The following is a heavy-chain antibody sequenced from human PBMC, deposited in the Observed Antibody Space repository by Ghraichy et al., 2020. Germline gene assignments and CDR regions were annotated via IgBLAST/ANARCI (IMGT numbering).Heavy chain of an antibody. J-gene: IGHJ4*02. CDR1: GFTFSGSA. Sequence: GESLRLSCAASGFTFSGSAMHWVRQASGKGLEWVGRIKNKANNYATAYGASVKGRFTISRDDSKNTAYLQMDGLKTEDTAVYYCNPAYCSGASCPAYFDYWGQGTLVTVSS. V-gene: IGHV3-73*01. D-gene: IGHD2-15*01. CDR2: IKNKANNYAT. CDR3: NPAYCSGASCPAYFDY.